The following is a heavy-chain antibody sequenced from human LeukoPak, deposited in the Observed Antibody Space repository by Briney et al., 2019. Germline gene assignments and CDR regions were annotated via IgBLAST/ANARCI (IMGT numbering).Heavy chain of an antibody. CDR3: AKDWHISSWYGGFDP. Sequence: GGSLRLSCAAAGFTFSTYGMSWVRQAPGKGLEWVSGISGGGDRTSYAQSVKGRFTISRDNFKNMLYLQMNSLRAEDTAVYYCAKDWHISSWYGGFDPWGQGTLVTVSS. CDR1: GFTFSTYG. J-gene: IGHJ5*02. CDR2: ISGGGDRT. V-gene: IGHV3-23*01. D-gene: IGHD6-13*01.